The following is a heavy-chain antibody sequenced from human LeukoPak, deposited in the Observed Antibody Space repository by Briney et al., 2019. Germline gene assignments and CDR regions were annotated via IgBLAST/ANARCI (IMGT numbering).Heavy chain of an antibody. D-gene: IGHD3-10*01. CDR2: IHYSGST. J-gene: IGHJ5*02. CDR1: GGSISTYY. CDR3: ARGSDYYGSGIKYNWFDP. V-gene: IGHV4-59*01. Sequence: SETLSLTCTVSGGSISTYYWRWIRQPPGQGLEWIGYIHYSGSTNYNPSLKSRVTISVDTSKNQFSLNLKSVTAADTAVYYCARGSDYYGSGIKYNWFDPWGQGTLVTVSS.